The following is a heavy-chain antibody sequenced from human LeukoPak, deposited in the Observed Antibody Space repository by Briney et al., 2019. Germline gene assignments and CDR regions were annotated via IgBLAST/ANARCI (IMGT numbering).Heavy chain of an antibody. D-gene: IGHD3-22*01. CDR1: GGSISSGSYY. J-gene: IGHJ3*02. CDR3: ARCQYYDSSGYYYGAFSAFDI. Sequence: SETLSLTCTVSGGSISSGSYYWSWIRQPAGKGLEWIGDIYYSGNTNYKPSLKSRVTISVDTSKNQFSLKLSSVTAADTAVYYCARCQYYDSSGYYYGAFSAFDIWGQGTMVTVSS. V-gene: IGHV4-61*10. CDR2: IYYSGNT.